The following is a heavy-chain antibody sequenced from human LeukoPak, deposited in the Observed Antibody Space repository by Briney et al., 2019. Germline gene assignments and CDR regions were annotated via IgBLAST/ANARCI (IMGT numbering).Heavy chain of an antibody. CDR2: IKEDGSEK. CDR3: ARSRDHAFDI. V-gene: IGHV3-7*02. Sequence: GGSLRLSCAASGFXFSSNWISWVRQVPGKGLEWVAHIKEDGSEKYYADSVEGRFTISRDNGKNSLYLQMNSLRAEDTTLYYCARSRDHAFDIWGQGTMVTVSS. CDR1: GFXFSSNW. J-gene: IGHJ3*02. D-gene: IGHD5-24*01.